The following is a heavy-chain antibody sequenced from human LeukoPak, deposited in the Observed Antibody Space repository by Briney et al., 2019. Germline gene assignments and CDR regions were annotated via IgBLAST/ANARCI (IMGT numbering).Heavy chain of an antibody. CDR1: GFTLSSYA. CDR3: AKGRRAYYYYGMDV. V-gene: IGHV3-23*01. Sequence: GGSLRLSCAASGFTLSSYAMNWVRQAPGKGLNWVSAISGSGDNTYYADSVKGRFTISRDNSRNTLYLHMNSLRAEDTAVYYCAKGRRAYYYYGMDVWGQGTTVTVSS. CDR2: ISGSGDNT. J-gene: IGHJ6*02.